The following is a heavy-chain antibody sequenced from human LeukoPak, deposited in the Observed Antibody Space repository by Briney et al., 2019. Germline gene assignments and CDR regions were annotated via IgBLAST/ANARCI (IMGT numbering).Heavy chain of an antibody. D-gene: IGHD1-26*01. CDR3: ARDDGKVGAPAFDI. V-gene: IGHV4-61*02. CDR2: IHTSGST. CDR1: GGSISSGSYY. J-gene: IGHJ3*02. Sequence: SQTLSLTCTVSGGSISSGSYYWGWIRQPAGKGLECIGRIHTSGSTNYNPSLKSRVTISVDTSKNQFSLKLSSVTAADTAVYYCARDDGKVGAPAFDIWGQGTMVTVSS.